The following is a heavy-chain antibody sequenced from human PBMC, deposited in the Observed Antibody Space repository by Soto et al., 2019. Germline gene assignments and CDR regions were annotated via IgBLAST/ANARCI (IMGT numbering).Heavy chain of an antibody. CDR2: IWYDGINK. J-gene: IGHJ4*02. CDR1: GFTFTNYG. Sequence: QEQLVESGGGVAQPGRSLRLSCAASGFTFTNYGMQWVRQAPGKGLEWVAVIWYDGINKHYAESVKGRFSITRDDSKNTLYLQMNSLRVEDTAVYHCAGVAPYYASDFWGQGTLVTVSS. V-gene: IGHV3-33*01. CDR3: AGVAPYYASDF. D-gene: IGHD3-3*01.